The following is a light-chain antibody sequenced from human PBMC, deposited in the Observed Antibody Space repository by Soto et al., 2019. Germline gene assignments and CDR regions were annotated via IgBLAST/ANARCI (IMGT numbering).Light chain of an antibody. CDR1: QSFSSW. CDR3: QQYNSYSWT. J-gene: IGKJ1*01. V-gene: IGKV1-5*03. CDR2: KAS. Sequence: DIQMTQSPSTLSASVGDRVTITCRASQSFSSWLAWYQQKPGKAPKLLIYKASSLESGVPSRFSGSGSGTEFTLTISSLQPDDFATYYCQQYNSYSWTFGQGTRWIS.